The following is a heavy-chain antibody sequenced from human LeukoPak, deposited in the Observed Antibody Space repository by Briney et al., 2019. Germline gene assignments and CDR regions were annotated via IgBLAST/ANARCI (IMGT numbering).Heavy chain of an antibody. V-gene: IGHV4-39*07. J-gene: IGHJ5*02. CDR1: GGSISSTTYY. D-gene: IGHD3-10*01. CDR3: ARDVLLWFGESKNWFDP. CDR2: IYYSGST. Sequence: PSETLSLTCNVSGGSISSTTYYWGWIRQPPGKGLEWIGSIYYSGSTNYNPSLKSRVTISVDTSKNQFSLKLSSVTAADTAVYYGARDVLLWFGESKNWFDPWGQGTLVTVSS.